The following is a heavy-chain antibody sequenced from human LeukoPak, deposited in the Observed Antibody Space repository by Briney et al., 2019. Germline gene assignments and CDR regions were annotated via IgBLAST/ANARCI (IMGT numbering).Heavy chain of an antibody. D-gene: IGHD1-26*01. J-gene: IGHJ4*02. Sequence: GGTLRLSCAASGFTFSSYEMNWVRQAPGKGLEWVSYISSSGSTIYYADSVKGRFTISRDNAKNSLYLQMNSLRAEDTAVYYCARGATDSEEWELPDGDYWGQGTLVTVSS. CDR2: ISSSGSTI. CDR1: GFTFSSYE. V-gene: IGHV3-48*03. CDR3: ARGATDSEEWELPDGDY.